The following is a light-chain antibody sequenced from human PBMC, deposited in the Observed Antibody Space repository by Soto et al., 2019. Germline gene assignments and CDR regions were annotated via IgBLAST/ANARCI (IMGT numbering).Light chain of an antibody. Sequence: ETVLTQSPGTLSLSPGEKATLSCRASQSVSSSYLAWYQQKPGQAPRLLIYGACIRATGIPDRFSGSGSGTDFTLTISRLEPEDFAVYYCQQYDSSRTFGQGTKVDIK. CDR3: QQYDSSRT. J-gene: IGKJ1*01. CDR2: GAC. V-gene: IGKV3-20*01. CDR1: QSVSSSY.